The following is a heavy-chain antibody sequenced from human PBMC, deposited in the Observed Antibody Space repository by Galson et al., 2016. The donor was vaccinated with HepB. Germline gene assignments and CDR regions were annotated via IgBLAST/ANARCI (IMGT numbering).Heavy chain of an antibody. CDR1: GYNFTNYD. D-gene: IGHD3-10*01. CDR2: ISAYNGYT. J-gene: IGHJ2*01. V-gene: IGHV1-18*01. CDR3: ARDRETSGSGSYYDY. Sequence: SVKVSCKASGYNFTNYDISWVRQAPGQGLEWMGWISAYNGYTNYAQKLQGRVTMTTDTSTSTAYMELRSLRSGDTAVYYCARDRETSGSGSYYDYWGRGTLVTVSS.